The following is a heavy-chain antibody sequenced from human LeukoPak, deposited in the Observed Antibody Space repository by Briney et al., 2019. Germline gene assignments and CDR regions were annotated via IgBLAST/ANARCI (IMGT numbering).Heavy chain of an antibody. CDR1: GGTFSSYA. Sequence: ASVKVSCKASGGTFSSYAISWVRQAPGQGLEWMGGIIPIFGTANYAQKFQGRVTITTDESTSTAYMAPRSLRSDDTAVYYCARGGKIPGGYWGQGTLVTVSS. J-gene: IGHJ4*02. D-gene: IGHD4-23*01. CDR2: IIPIFGTA. V-gene: IGHV1-69*05. CDR3: ARGGKIPGGY.